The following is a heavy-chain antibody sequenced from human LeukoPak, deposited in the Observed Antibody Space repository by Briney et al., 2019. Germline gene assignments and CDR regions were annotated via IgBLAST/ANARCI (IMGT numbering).Heavy chain of an antibody. CDR1: GFTFTSSA. CDR2: IVVGSGNT. CDR3: AADVMTAAGPPEGDY. J-gene: IGHJ4*02. D-gene: IGHD6-13*01. Sequence: PGASVKVSCKASGFTFTSSAVQWVQQARGQRLEWIGWIVVGSGNTNYAQKFQGRVTITRDMSTSTAYMELSSLRSEDTAVYYCAADVMTAAGPPEGDYWGQGTLVTVSS. V-gene: IGHV1-58*01.